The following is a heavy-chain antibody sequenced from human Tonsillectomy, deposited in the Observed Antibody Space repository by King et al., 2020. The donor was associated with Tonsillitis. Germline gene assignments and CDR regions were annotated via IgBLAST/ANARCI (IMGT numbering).Heavy chain of an antibody. D-gene: IGHD6-13*01. V-gene: IGHV3-30*18. CDR2: ISYDETNI. CDR3: AKVARSWYDNDAFDI. J-gene: IGHJ3*02. Sequence: VQLVESGGGVVQPGRSLRLSCAASGFTFNNYGMHWVRQAPGKGLEWVAVISYDETNIYYADSAKGRFTISRDNSKNTLYLQMNSLRPEDTAVYNCAKVARSWYDNDAFDIWGQGTMVTVSS. CDR1: GFTFNNYG.